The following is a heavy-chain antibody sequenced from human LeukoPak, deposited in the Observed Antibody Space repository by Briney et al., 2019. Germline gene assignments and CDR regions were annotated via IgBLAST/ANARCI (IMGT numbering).Heavy chain of an antibody. J-gene: IGHJ4*02. Sequence: PSQTLSLTCAVSGGSLSSGGYYWRWIRQHPGKGLEWIGYIYYSGSTSYHPSLKSRVTIPVYTSKNQFSLKLSSATAADTAVYYCARDRYYDSSGYYGFDYWGQGTLVTVSS. CDR2: IYYSGST. D-gene: IGHD3-22*01. V-gene: IGHV4-31*11. CDR1: GGSLSSGGYY. CDR3: ARDRYYDSSGYYGFDY.